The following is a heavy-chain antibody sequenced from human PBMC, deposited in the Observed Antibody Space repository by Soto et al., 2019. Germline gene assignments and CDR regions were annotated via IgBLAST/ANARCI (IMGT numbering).Heavy chain of an antibody. CDR3: ARERYSSSWYFPSDKGSNFDY. J-gene: IGHJ4*02. V-gene: IGHV3-48*01. D-gene: IGHD6-13*01. Sequence: EVQLVESGGGLVQPVGSLRLSCAASGFTFSSYSMNWVRQAPGKGLEWVSYISSSSSTIYYADSVKGRFTISRDNAKNSLYLQMNSLRAEDTAVYYCARERYSSSWYFPSDKGSNFDYWGQGTLVTVSS. CDR2: ISSSSSTI. CDR1: GFTFSSYS.